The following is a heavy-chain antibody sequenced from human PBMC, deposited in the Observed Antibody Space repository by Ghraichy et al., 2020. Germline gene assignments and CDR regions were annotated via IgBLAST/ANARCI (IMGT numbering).Heavy chain of an antibody. D-gene: IGHD1-1*01. Sequence: ASVKVSCKASGYTFTSYDINWVRQATGQGLEWMGWMNPNSGNTGYAQKFQGRVTMTRNTSISTAYMELSSLRSEDTAVYYCARDGVGYRPTYYYYGMDVWGQGTTVTVSS. CDR2: MNPNSGNT. CDR3: ARDGVGYRPTYYYYGMDV. V-gene: IGHV1-8*01. CDR1: GYTFTSYD. J-gene: IGHJ6*02.